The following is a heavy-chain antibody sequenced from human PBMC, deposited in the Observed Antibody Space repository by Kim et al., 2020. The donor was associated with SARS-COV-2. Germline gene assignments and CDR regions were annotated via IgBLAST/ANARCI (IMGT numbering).Heavy chain of an antibody. CDR3: AKALPPDYDSSGYSSFDY. J-gene: IGHJ4*02. V-gene: IGHV1-69*13. CDR1: GGTFSSYA. CDR2: IIPIFGTA. Sequence: SVKVSCKASGGTFSSYAISWVRQAPGQGLEWMGGIIPIFGTANYAQKFQGRVTITADESTSTAYMELSSLRSEDTAVYYCAKALPPDYDSSGYSSFDYWGQGTLVTVSS. D-gene: IGHD3-22*01.